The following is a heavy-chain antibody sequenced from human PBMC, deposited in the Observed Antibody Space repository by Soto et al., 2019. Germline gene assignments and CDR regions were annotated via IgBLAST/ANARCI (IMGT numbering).Heavy chain of an antibody. CDR2: ISGSGGST. J-gene: IGHJ4*02. CDR3: AKPLNWNEISFDY. D-gene: IGHD1-20*01. Sequence: HPGGSLRLSCAASGFTFSSYAMSWVRQAPGKGLEWVSAISGSGGSTYYADSVKGRFTISRDNSKNTLYLQMNSLRAEDTAVYYCAKPLNWNEISFDYWGQGTLVTVSS. CDR1: GFTFSSYA. V-gene: IGHV3-23*01.